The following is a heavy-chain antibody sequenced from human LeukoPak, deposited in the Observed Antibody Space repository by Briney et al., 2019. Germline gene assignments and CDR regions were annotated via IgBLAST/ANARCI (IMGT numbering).Heavy chain of an antibody. V-gene: IGHV4-39*01. CDR2: IYYSGST. CDR3: ASLYSSGWYV. D-gene: IGHD6-19*01. J-gene: IGHJ4*02. CDR1: GGSISSSSYY. Sequence: SETLSLTCTVSGGSISSSSYYWGWIRQPPGKGLEWIGSIYYSGSTYYNPSLKSRVTISVDTSKNQFSLKLSSVTAADTAVYYCASLYSSGWYVWGQGTLVTVSS.